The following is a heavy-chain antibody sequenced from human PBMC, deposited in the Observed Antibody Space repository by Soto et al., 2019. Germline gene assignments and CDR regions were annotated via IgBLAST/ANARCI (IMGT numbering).Heavy chain of an antibody. CDR1: GGLFSSYP. CDR2: IIPVFQTA. D-gene: IGHD3-22*01. J-gene: IGHJ4*02. Sequence: QEQLVQSGAEVKKPGSSVKVSCKASGGLFSSYPISWVRQVPGQGLEWMGGIIPVFQTAYYTQRYQGRGTITADESTNPAYMELSSLRSEDTAIYYCARGGSGYTWFNEFWGQGTLVTVSS. V-gene: IGHV1-69*01. CDR3: ARGGSGYTWFNEF.